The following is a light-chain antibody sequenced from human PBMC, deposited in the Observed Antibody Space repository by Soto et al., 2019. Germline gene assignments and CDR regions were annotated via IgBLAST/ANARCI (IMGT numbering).Light chain of an antibody. J-gene: IGKJ2*01. Sequence: AIQLTQSPSSLSASVGDRVTISCRASQGISSALAWYQRKPGKAPRLLIYDASSLHSGVPSRFSGGGSGTDFTLTISSLQPEDFGSYYCPHVSDYPRAFGQGTMLYIK. CDR2: DAS. V-gene: IGKV1D-13*01. CDR1: QGISSA. CDR3: PHVSDYPRA.